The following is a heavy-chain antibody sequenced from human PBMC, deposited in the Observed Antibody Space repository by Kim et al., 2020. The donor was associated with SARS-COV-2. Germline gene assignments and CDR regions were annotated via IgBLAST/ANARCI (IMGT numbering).Heavy chain of an antibody. CDR2: IYYSGST. V-gene: IGHV4-39*01. CDR3: ARPTGMEQQLVPYAFD. D-gene: IGHD6-13*01. J-gene: IGHJ3*02. CDR1: GGSISSSSYY. Sequence: SETLSLTCTVSGGSISSSSYYWGWIRQPPGKGLEWIGSIYYSGSTYYNPSLKSRVTISVDTSKNQFSLKLSSVTAADTAVYYCARPTGMEQQLVPYAFD.